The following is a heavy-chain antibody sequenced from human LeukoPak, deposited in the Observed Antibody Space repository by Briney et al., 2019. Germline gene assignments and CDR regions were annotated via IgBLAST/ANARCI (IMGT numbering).Heavy chain of an antibody. CDR2: VWNDGSDE. CDR3: AFEIGRSQGAFDI. CDR1: VFTFSKYA. J-gene: IGHJ3*02. D-gene: IGHD1-26*01. V-gene: IGHV3-33*01. Sequence: PGGSLRLSCAASVFTFSKYAMHWVRRTPGKGLEWVAAVWNDGSDENYADSVKGRFTISSDNSKNTLYLQMTSLRAEDTAVYYCAFEIGRSQGAFDIWGQGTMITVSS.